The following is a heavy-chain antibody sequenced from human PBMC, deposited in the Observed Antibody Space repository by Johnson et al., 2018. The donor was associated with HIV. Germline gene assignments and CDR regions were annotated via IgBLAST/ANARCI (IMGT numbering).Heavy chain of an antibody. J-gene: IGHJ3*02. V-gene: IGHV3-7*03. CDR2: IKQDGSEK. CDR3: ASEVGGAFDI. Sequence: VQVVESGGGLVQPGRSLRLSCVVSGFNFADYVLSWVRQAPGNGLAWVANIKQDGSEKYYVASLKGRFTISRDNAKNSLSLQMNSRRAEDTAVYYCASEVGGAFDIWGQGTMVTVSS. CDR1: GFNFADYV. D-gene: IGHD1-26*01.